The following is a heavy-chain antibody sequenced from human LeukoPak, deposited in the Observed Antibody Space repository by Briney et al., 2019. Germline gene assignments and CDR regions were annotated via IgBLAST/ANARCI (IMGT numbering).Heavy chain of an antibody. CDR2: IKQDGSEK. CDR3: AREYDILTGSPVDY. D-gene: IGHD3-9*01. Sequence: PGGSLRLSCAASGFTFSSYWMSWVRQAPGKGLEWVANIKQDGSEKYYVDSVKGRFTISRDNAKNSLYLQMNSLRAEDTAVYYCAREYDILTGSPVDYWGQGTLVTVSS. CDR1: GFTFSSYW. J-gene: IGHJ4*02. V-gene: IGHV3-7*01.